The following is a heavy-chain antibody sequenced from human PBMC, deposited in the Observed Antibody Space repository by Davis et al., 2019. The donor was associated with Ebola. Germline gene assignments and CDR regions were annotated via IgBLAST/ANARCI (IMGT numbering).Heavy chain of an antibody. CDR2: IHPSDGGT. CDR3: TRSLDYDRRGCDY. J-gene: IGHJ4*02. D-gene: IGHD3-22*01. V-gene: IGHV1-46*03. Sequence: ASVKVSCKASGYTFSDYYVHWVRQAPGQGLEWMGIIHPSDGGTTYAQRFQGRVTMTRDTSTSTVYMDLSSLRFEDTAEYYCTRSLDYDRRGCDYWGQGTPVTVSS. CDR1: GYTFSDYY.